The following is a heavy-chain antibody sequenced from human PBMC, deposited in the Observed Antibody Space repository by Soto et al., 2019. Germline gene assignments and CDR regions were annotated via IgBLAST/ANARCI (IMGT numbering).Heavy chain of an antibody. D-gene: IGHD5-12*01. Sequence: EVQLVQSGAEVKKPGESLKISCKGSGYSFTSYWIGWVRQMPGKGLEWMGIIYPADSDTRYSPSFQGQVTISADTSIXTAYLQWSSLKASDTAMYYCAGHLGSDRDGYNFDYWGQGTLVTVSS. J-gene: IGHJ4*02. V-gene: IGHV5-51*01. CDR2: IYPADSDT. CDR1: GYSFTSYW. CDR3: AGHLGSDRDGYNFDY.